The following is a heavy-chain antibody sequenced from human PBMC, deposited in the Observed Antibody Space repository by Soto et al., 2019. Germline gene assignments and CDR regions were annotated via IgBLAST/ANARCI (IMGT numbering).Heavy chain of an antibody. D-gene: IGHD3-22*01. CDR3: AHRLTPPYYYDASDYPHDSDI. V-gene: IGHV2-5*02. Sequence: QITLKESGPTLVQPAQTLTLTCTFSGFSLSTTGVAVGWIRQPPGKALEWLALIYWDDDKRYSPSLRSSLTLIQDTSESQAVLRMTGMDLVDTAPYYYAHRLTPPYYYDASDYPHDSDIWGQRTVVTVSS. CDR2: IYWDDDK. J-gene: IGHJ3*02. CDR1: GFSLSTTGVA.